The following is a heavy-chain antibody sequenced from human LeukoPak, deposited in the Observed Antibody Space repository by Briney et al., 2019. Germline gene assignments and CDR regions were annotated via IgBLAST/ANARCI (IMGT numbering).Heavy chain of an antibody. CDR2: ISSNGGST. CDR1: GFTFSNYG. CDR3: ARDRRVGCSFTTCYLFDY. D-gene: IGHD2-2*01. V-gene: IGHV3-64*01. Sequence: GGSLRLSCAASGFTFSNYGMHWVRQAPGKGLEYVSAISSNGGSTYYANSVKGRFTISRDNSKNTLYLQMNSLRAEDTAVYYCARDRRVGCSFTTCYLFDYWGQGTLVTVSS. J-gene: IGHJ4*02.